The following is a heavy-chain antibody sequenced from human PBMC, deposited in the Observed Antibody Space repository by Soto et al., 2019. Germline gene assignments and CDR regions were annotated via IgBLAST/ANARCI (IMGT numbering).Heavy chain of an antibody. CDR2: IYYSGST. J-gene: IGHJ6*03. D-gene: IGHD5-12*01. Sequence: SETLSLTCTVSGGSISSYYWSWIRQPPGKGLEWIGYIYYSGSTNYNPSLKSRVTISVDTSKNQFSLKLSSVTAADTAVYYCASSGYSGYDDYYYYYMDVWGKGTTVTVSS. V-gene: IGHV4-59*01. CDR3: ASSGYSGYDDYYYYYMDV. CDR1: GGSISSYY.